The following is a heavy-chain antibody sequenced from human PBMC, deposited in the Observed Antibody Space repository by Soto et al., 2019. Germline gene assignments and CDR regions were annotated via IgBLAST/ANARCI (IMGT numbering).Heavy chain of an antibody. CDR2: ISGFNGHT. V-gene: IGHV1-18*01. J-gene: IGHJ4*01. CDR1: GYTFSTYG. Sequence: QVHLVQSGGDVKKPGASVKVSCKTSGYTFSTYGISWVRQAPGQGLEWMGWISGFNGHTKCAQKFQGRLTMTTYTSTSTAYTVRKSLKSDGTAIYYCARDRSHYDSIDYWGHGTLVTVSS. CDR3: ARDRSHYDSIDY. D-gene: IGHD3-22*01.